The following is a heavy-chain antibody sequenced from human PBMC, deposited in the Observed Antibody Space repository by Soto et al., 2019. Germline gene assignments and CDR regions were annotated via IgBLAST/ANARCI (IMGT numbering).Heavy chain of an antibody. CDR1: GGSIGNGSYY. Sequence: QVQLQESGPGLVKPSQTLSLTCTVSGGSIGNGSYYWSWIRQHPGKGLEWIGYIYYSGSTYYNPSLKSRVTISIDTSTNQFSMKLSSVTAADTAVYYCARAGYDRDGGGYYYFDYWGQGTLVTVSS. V-gene: IGHV4-31*03. CDR2: IYYSGST. J-gene: IGHJ4*02. D-gene: IGHD3-22*01. CDR3: ARAGYDRDGGGYYYFDY.